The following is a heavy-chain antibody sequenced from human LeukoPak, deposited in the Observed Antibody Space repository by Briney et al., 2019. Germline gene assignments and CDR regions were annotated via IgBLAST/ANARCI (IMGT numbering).Heavy chain of an antibody. V-gene: IGHV1-69*04. Sequence: SVKVSCKASGGTFGSYAISWVRQAPGQGLEWMGRIIPILGIANYAQKFQGRVTITADKSTSTAYMELSSLRSEDTAVYYCATNARQWELPYDYWGQGTLGTVSS. CDR2: IIPILGIA. J-gene: IGHJ4*02. CDR1: GGTFGSYA. CDR3: ATNARQWELPYDY. D-gene: IGHD1-26*01.